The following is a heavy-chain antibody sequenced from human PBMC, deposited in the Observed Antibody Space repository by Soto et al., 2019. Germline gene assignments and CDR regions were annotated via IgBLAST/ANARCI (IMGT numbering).Heavy chain of an antibody. D-gene: IGHD2-15*01. V-gene: IGHV3-30*18. CDR2: ISYDGSNK. CDR1: GFTFSSYG. Sequence: GGSLRLSCAASGFTFSSYGMHWVRQAPGKGLEWVAVISYDGSNKYYADSVKGRFTISRDNSKNTLYLQMNSLRAEDTAVYYCAKDSCSGGSCPPWFDPWGQGTLVTVSS. J-gene: IGHJ5*02. CDR3: AKDSCSGGSCPPWFDP.